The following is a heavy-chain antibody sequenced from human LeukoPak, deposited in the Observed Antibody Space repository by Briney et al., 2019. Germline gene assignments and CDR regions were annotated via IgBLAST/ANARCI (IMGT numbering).Heavy chain of an antibody. Sequence: GASVKVSCKASGYTFTSYDINWVRQATGQGLEWMGWMNPNSGNTGYAQKFQGRVTMTRNTSISTAYMELSSLRSEDTAVYYCAREVYSKDAFDIWGQGTMVTVSS. V-gene: IGHV1-8*01. CDR2: MNPNSGNT. D-gene: IGHD2-8*01. CDR1: GYTFTSYD. CDR3: AREVYSKDAFDI. J-gene: IGHJ3*02.